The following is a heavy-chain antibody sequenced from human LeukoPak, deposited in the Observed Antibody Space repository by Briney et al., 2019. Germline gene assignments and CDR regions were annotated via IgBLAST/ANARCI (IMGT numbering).Heavy chain of an antibody. D-gene: IGHD5-18*01. J-gene: IGHJ4*02. CDR3: ARVDTAMVTPHY. V-gene: IGHV1-69*01. CDR1: GGTFSSYA. Sequence: SVKVSCKASGGTFSSYAISWVRQAPGQGLEWMGGIIPIFGTANYAQKFQGRVAITADESTSTAYMELSSLRSEDTAVYYCARVDTAMVTPHYWGQGTLVTVSS. CDR2: IIPIFGTA.